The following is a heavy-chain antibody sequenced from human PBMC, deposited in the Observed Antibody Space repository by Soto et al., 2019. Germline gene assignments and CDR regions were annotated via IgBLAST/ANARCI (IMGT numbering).Heavy chain of an antibody. CDR3: AQTLGSAVAGPGRFDL. V-gene: IGHV1-69*05. J-gene: IGHJ2*01. Sequence: QVQLVQSGAEVKKPGSSVKVSCKASGGTFSRYALSWVRQAPGQGLEWMGGITPMFATANYAQKFQGRVTISXXEXTXXGHMELRRLRSEDTAVYFCAQTLGSAVAGPGRFDLWGRGTLVIVSS. D-gene: IGHD6-19*01. CDR1: GGTFSRYA. CDR2: ITPMFATA.